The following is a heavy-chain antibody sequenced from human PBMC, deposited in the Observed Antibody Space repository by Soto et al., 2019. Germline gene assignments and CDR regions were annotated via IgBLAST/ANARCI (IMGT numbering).Heavy chain of an antibody. CDR2: ISYDGSNK. CDR3: ASPPRAYYYYGMDV. V-gene: IGHV3-30-3*01. J-gene: IGHJ6*02. CDR1: GFTFSSYA. Sequence: GGSLRLSCAASGFTFSSYAMHWVRQAPGKGLEWVAVISYDGSNKYYADSVKGRFTISRDNSKNTLYLQMNSLRAEDTAVYYCASPPRAYYYYGMDVWGQGTTVTVSS.